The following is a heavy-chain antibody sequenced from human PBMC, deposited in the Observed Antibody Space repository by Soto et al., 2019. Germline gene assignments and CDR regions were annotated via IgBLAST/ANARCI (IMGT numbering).Heavy chain of an antibody. CDR3: AREITGTTKRGVVWFDP. V-gene: IGHV1-46*01. J-gene: IGHJ5*02. Sequence: GASVKVSCKASGYTFTSYYMHWVRQAPGLGLEWMGIINPSGGSTSYAQKFQGRVTMTRDTSTSTVYMELSSLRSEDTAVYYCAREITGTTKRGVVWFDPWGQGTLVTVSS. CDR1: GYTFTSYY. D-gene: IGHD1-7*01. CDR2: INPSGGST.